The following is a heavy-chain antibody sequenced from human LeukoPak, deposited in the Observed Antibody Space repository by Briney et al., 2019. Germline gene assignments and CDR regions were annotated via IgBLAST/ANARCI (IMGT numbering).Heavy chain of an antibody. D-gene: IGHD5/OR15-5a*01. CDR1: GYTFTSYD. V-gene: IGHV1-8*01. J-gene: IGHJ4*02. CDR2: MNPNSGNT. Sequence: ASVKVSCKASGYTFTSYDINWVRQAPGQGREWMGWMNPNSGNTGYAQKFQGRVTMTRNTSINTAYMELSSLRSEDTAIYYCARGVGIVSTISKKHFDDWGQGTLVTVSS. CDR3: ARGVGIVSTISKKHFDD.